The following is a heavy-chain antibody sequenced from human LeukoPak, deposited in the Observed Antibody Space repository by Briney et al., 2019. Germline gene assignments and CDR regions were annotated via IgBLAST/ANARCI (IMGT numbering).Heavy chain of an antibody. D-gene: IGHD3-22*01. Sequence: PGGSLRLSCAASGFTFSSYAMHWVRQAPGKGLEWVAVISYDGSNKYYADSVKGRFTISRDNSKNTLYLQMNSLRAEDTAVYYCARGHFGYYYDSTPGDAYFDYWGQGTLVTVSS. CDR2: ISYDGSNK. CDR3: ARGHFGYYYDSTPGDAYFDY. CDR1: GFTFSSYA. V-gene: IGHV3-30-3*01. J-gene: IGHJ4*02.